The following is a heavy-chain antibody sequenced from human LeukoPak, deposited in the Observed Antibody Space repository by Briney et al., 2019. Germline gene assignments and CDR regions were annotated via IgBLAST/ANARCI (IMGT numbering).Heavy chain of an antibody. CDR2: INHSGST. CDR3: AREGWQWLVHAFDI. V-gene: IGHV4-34*01. Sequence: SETLSLTCAVYGGSFSGYYWSWLRQPPGEGREWLGEINHSGSTNYNPSLKSRVTISGDTSKNQFSLKLGSVTAADTAVYYCAREGWQWLVHAFDIWGQGTMVTVSS. J-gene: IGHJ3*02. CDR1: GGSFSGYY. D-gene: IGHD6-19*01.